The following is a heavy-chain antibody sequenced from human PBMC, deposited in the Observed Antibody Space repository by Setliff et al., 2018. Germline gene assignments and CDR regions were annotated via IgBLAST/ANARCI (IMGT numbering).Heavy chain of an antibody. CDR2: IKQDGSEK. J-gene: IGHJ4*02. V-gene: IGHV3-7*01. Sequence: GESLKISCAGSGFSFSIFWMSWVRQAPGKGLEWVATIKQDGSEKFYVGSVKGRFTVSRDNSKNMVYLQMNSLRVDDTAVYYCVRDPPNSGWAFDYWGQGTLVTVSS. CDR1: GFSFSIFW. CDR3: VRDPPNSGWAFDY. D-gene: IGHD6-19*01.